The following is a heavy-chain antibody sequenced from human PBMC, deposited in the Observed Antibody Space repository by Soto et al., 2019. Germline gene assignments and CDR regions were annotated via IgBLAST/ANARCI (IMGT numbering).Heavy chain of an antibody. D-gene: IGHD5-12*01. J-gene: IGHJ4*02. V-gene: IGHV3-30*18. CDR3: AKDSADIVATTYRYSSSWPSDY. Sequence: PGGSLRLSCAASGFTFSSYGMHWVRQAPGKGLEWVAFISYDGSNKYYADYVKGRFTISRGNSKNTLYLQMNSLRAEDTAVYYCAKDSADIVATTYRYSSSWPSDYWGQGTLVTVSS. CDR2: ISYDGSNK. CDR1: GFTFSSYG.